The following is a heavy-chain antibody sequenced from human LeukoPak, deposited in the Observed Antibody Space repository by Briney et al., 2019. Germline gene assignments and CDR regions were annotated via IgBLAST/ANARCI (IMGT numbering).Heavy chain of an antibody. CDR1: GGTFSSYA. D-gene: IGHD2-2*02. CDR3: ARRIVVVPAAIHGGAFDI. CDR2: IIPIFGTA. V-gene: IGHV1-69*05. Sequence: SVKVSCKASGGTFSSYAISWVRQAPGQGLEWMGGIIPIFGTANYAQKFQGRVTITTDESTSTAYMELSSLRSEDTAVYYYARRIVVVPAAIHGGAFDIWGQGTMVTVSS. J-gene: IGHJ3*02.